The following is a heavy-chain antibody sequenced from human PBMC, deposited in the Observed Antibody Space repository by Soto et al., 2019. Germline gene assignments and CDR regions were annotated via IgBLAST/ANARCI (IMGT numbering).Heavy chain of an antibody. V-gene: IGHV1-69*02. J-gene: IGHJ6*02. CDR3: GMARYDSRSLYYGMDV. CDR1: GDTFSSST. Sequence: QVQLVQSGAEVKKPGSSVKVSCKASGDTFSSSTFSWVRQAPGQGLEWMGRIIPVRAITNYARKLQGRVTVTADKSRSTVYMELSSLRSEDTAMYFCGMARYDSRSLYYGMDVWGQGTTVTVSS. CDR2: IIPVRAIT. D-gene: IGHD3-22*01.